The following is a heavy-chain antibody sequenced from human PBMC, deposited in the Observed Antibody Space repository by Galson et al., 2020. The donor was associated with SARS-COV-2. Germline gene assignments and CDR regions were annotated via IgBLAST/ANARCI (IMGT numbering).Heavy chain of an antibody. CDR1: GYTGTSDG. J-gene: IGHJ4*02. D-gene: IGHD3-10*01. CDR3: ARTDTIEYYYGSGTEPLVDY. Sequence: ASVTVSCKAPGYTGTSDGTSGERQAPAQRLEGMGWVSAYNDNTKYAQKLQGRVTTTTDTSTATAYMELRSLRSDDTAVFYCARTDTIEYYYGSGTEPLVDYWGQGTLVTVSS. V-gene: IGHV1-18*01. CDR2: VSAYNDNT.